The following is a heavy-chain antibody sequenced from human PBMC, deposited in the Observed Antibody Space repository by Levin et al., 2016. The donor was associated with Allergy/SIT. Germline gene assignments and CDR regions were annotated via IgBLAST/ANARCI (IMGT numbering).Heavy chain of an antibody. CDR2: VYYTGTT. CDR1: GGSISTYY. CDR3: VNSGRVGPTELARN. D-gene: IGHD1-26*01. V-gene: IGHV4-59*01. Sequence: SETLSLTCTVSGGSISTYYWTWIRQPPGKGLEWIGYVYYTGTTNYNPSLKSRVTISVDTSKNQFSLRLSSVTAADTAMYYCVNSGRVGPTELARNWGQGALVTVSS. J-gene: IGHJ4*02.